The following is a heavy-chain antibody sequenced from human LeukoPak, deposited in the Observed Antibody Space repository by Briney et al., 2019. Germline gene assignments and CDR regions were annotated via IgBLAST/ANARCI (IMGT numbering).Heavy chain of an antibody. Sequence: GGSLRLSCAAPGFTFNSYAMSWVRQAPGKGLEWVSAISGSGGSTYYADSVKGRFTISRDNSKNTLYLQINSLRAEDTAVYYCAKEQSGSWYGGGSWEHWGQGTLVTVSS. D-gene: IGHD6-13*01. CDR1: GFTFNSYA. CDR3: AKEQSGSWYGGGSWEH. CDR2: ISGSGGST. V-gene: IGHV3-23*01. J-gene: IGHJ1*01.